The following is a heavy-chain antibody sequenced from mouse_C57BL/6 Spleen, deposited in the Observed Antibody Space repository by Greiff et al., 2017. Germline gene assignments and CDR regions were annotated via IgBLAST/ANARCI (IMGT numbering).Heavy chain of an antibody. Sequence: EVTLMESGGGLVKPGGSLKLSCAASGFTFSDYGMHWVRQAPEKGLAWVAYISSGSSTIYSADTVKGRFTISRDNAKNTLFLQMTSLMSEDTAMYYCARGVTTALYYAMDYWGQGTSVTVSS. D-gene: IGHD2-2*01. V-gene: IGHV5-17*01. CDR3: ARGVTTALYYAMDY. CDR2: ISSGSSTI. J-gene: IGHJ4*01. CDR1: GFTFSDYG.